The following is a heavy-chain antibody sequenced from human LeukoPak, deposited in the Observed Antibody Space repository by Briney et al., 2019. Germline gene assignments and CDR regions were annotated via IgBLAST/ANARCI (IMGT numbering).Heavy chain of an antibody. J-gene: IGHJ4*02. D-gene: IGHD2-21*02. Sequence: ASVKVSCKASGYTFTRYGVSWVRQAPGQGLGWVGWIGPYNGNTNYAQRLQDRITVTTDTSTSTAYMELSSLRSDDTAMYYCARAGAEVTSHFDSWGQGTLVTVSS. V-gene: IGHV1-18*01. CDR3: ARAGAEVTSHFDS. CDR1: GYTFTRYG. CDR2: IGPYNGNT.